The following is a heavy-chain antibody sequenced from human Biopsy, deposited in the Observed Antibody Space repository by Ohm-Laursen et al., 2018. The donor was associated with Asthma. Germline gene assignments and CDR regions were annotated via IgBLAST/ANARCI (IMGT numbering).Heavy chain of an antibody. V-gene: IGHV3-53*01. Sequence: SLRLSCAASGFTVSSNYMSWVRQAPGKGLEWVSVIYSGGSTYYADSVKGRFTISRDNSKNTLYLQMNSLRAEDTAVYYCARAQDYYDSRGYYRNFDYWGQGTLVTVSS. CDR2: IYSGGST. CDR1: GFTVSSNY. D-gene: IGHD3-22*01. CDR3: ARAQDYYDSRGYYRNFDY. J-gene: IGHJ4*02.